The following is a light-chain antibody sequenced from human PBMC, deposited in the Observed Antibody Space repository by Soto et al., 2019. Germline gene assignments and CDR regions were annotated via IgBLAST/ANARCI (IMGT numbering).Light chain of an antibody. J-gene: IGKJ4*01. CDR1: QSLLHSNGYNY. V-gene: IGKV2-28*01. Sequence: DIVMTQSPLSLPVTPGEPASISCRSSQSLLHSNGYNYLDWYLQTPGQSPQLLIYLGSNRASGVPDRFSGSGSGTDFTLKISRVEAEDVGVYYCMPALQTLLTFGGGTKVEIK. CDR2: LGS. CDR3: MPALQTLLT.